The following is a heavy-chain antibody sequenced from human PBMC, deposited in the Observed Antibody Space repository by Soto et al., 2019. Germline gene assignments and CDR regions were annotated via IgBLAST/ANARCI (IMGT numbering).Heavy chain of an antibody. D-gene: IGHD7-27*01. V-gene: IGHV3-13*01. CDR3: ARGVLGPGDYYYGMDV. J-gene: IGHJ6*02. CDR1: GFTFSNYD. CDR2: IGAASDT. Sequence: LRLSCAASGFTFSNYDMHWVRQAPGEGLEWVSGIGAASDTYYPVSVQGRFTVSRDNAKKSLCLQMNSLRAGDTAVYYCARGVLGPGDYYYGMDVWGQGTTVTVSS.